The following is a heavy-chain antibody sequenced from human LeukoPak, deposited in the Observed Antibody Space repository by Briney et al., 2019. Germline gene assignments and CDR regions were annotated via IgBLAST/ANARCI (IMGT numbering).Heavy chain of an antibody. Sequence: GESLKISCKGSGYSFTSYWIGWVRQMPGKGLEWMGIIYPGDSDTRCSPSFQGQVTISADKSISTAYLQWSSLKASDTAMYYCARRSRIAAHPYYYYYMDVWGKGTTVTVSS. CDR3: ARRSRIAAHPYYYYYMDV. V-gene: IGHV5-51*01. CDR2: IYPGDSDT. CDR1: GYSFTSYW. D-gene: IGHD6-6*01. J-gene: IGHJ6*03.